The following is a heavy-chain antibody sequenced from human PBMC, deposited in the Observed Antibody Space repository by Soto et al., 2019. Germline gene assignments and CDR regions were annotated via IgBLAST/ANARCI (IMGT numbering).Heavy chain of an antibody. CDR3: ARCGYSSSCQDFDY. Sequence: QVQLQQWGAGLLKPSETLSLTCAVYGGSFSGYYWSWIRQPPGKGLEWIGEINHSGSTNYNPSLKSRVTISVDTSKNQFSLKLSSVTAADTAVYYCARCGYSSSCQDFDYWGQGTLVTVSS. CDR1: GGSFSGYY. J-gene: IGHJ4*02. V-gene: IGHV4-34*01. D-gene: IGHD6-13*01. CDR2: INHSGST.